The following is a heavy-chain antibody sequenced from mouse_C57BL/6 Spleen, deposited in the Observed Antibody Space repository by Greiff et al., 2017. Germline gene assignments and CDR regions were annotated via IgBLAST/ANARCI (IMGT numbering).Heavy chain of an antibody. J-gene: IGHJ1*03. D-gene: IGHD6-1*01. CDR1: GFTFSSYG. CDR2: ISSGGSYT. Sequence: DVMLVESGGDLVKPGGSLKLSCAASGFTFSSYGMSWVRQTPDKRLEWVATISSGGSYTYYPDSVKGRFTISRDNAKNTLYLQMSSLKSEDTAMYYCARSTLAYWYFDVWGTGTTVTVSS. V-gene: IGHV5-6*02. CDR3: ARSTLAYWYFDV.